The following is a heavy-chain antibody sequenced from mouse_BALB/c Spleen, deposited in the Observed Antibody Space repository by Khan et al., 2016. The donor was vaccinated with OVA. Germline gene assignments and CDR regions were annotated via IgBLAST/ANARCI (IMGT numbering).Heavy chain of an antibody. J-gene: IGHJ4*01. CDR1: GFSLTSYG. CDR2: IWSDGST. CDR3: ARQPYYHYYAMDY. V-gene: IGHV2-6-1*01. D-gene: IGHD2-10*01. Sequence: QVQLKESGPGLVAPSQSLSITCTISGFSLTSYGVHWVRQPPGKGLEWLVVIWSDGSTTYNSTPKSRLSISKDNSKSQVFLKMNNLHTDDTAMYYWARQPYYHYYAMDYWGQGTSVTVSS.